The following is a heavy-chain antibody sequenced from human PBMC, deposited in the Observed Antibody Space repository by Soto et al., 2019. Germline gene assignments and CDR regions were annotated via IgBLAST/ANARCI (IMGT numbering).Heavy chain of an antibody. J-gene: IGHJ5*02. CDR3: ARHALGVVSTPNHWFDP. CDR1: GGSISSSSYY. V-gene: IGHV4-39*01. CDR2: IYYSGST. Sequence: QLQLQESGPGLVKPSETLSLTCTVSGGSISSSSYYWGWIRQPPGKGLEWIGSIYYSGSTYYNPSLKRRVTISVATSKHQFSLNLSSVTAADTAVYYCARHALGVVSTPNHWFDPWGQGTLVTVSS. D-gene: IGHD3-22*01.